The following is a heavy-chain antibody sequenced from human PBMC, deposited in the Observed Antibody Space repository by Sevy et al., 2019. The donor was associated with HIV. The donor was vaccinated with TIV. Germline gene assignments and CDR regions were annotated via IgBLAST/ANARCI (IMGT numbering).Heavy chain of an antibody. CDR3: ARNRYYYYMDV. V-gene: IGHV3-48*03. Sequence: GGSLRLSCAASGFTFSSYEMNWVRQAPGKGLEWVSYISSSGSTIYYADSVKGRFTISRDNAKNSLYLQMNSLRAEDTAVYYCARNRYYYYMDVWGKRTTVTVSS. CDR1: GFTFSSYE. CDR2: ISSSGSTI. J-gene: IGHJ6*03.